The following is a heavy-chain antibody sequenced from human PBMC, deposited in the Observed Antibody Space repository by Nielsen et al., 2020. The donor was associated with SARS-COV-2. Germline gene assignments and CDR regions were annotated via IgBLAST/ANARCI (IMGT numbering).Heavy chain of an antibody. J-gene: IGHJ3*02. V-gene: IGHV3-20*04. Sequence: GGSLRLSCAASGFTFSSYGMHWVRQAPGKGLEWVSGINWNGGSTGYADSVKGRFTISRDNAKNSLYLQMNSLRAGDTAVYYCARARITMTDDAFDIWGQGTMVTVSS. CDR1: GFTFSSYG. D-gene: IGHD3-22*01. CDR3: ARARITMTDDAFDI. CDR2: INWNGGST.